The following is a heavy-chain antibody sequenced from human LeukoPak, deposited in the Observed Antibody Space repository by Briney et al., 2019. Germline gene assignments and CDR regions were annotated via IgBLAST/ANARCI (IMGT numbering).Heavy chain of an antibody. CDR3: ARRNAYCSSGSCSRASYYYYGMDV. J-gene: IGHJ6*02. Sequence: PGVSLRRSCAASGFTFSSYAMHRVRQAPGKGLEWVAVISYDGSNKYYADSVKGRFTISRDNAKNSLYLQMNSLRAEDTAVYYCARRNAYCSSGSCSRASYYYYGMDVWGQGTTVTVSS. CDR1: GFTFSSYA. D-gene: IGHD2-15*01. CDR2: ISYDGSNK. V-gene: IGHV3-30-3*01.